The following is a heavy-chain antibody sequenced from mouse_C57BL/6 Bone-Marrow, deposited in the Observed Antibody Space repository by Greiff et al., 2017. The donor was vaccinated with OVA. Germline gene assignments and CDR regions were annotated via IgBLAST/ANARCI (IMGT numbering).Heavy chain of an antibody. CDR1: GYTFTDYY. CDR3: ARSDYDSFAY. J-gene: IGHJ3*01. CDR2: INPNNGGT. D-gene: IGHD2-4*01. V-gene: IGHV1-26*01. Sequence: EVQLQQSGPELVKPGASVKIPCKASGYTFTDYYMNWVKQSHGKSLEWIGDINPNNGGTSYNQKFKGKATLTVDKSSSTAYMELRSLTSEDSAVYYCARSDYDSFAYWGQGTLVTVSA.